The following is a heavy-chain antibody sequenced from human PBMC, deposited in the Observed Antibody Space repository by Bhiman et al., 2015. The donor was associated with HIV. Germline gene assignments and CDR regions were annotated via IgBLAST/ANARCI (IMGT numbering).Heavy chain of an antibody. Sequence: EVHLVESGGGLVQAGESLRLSCAASGFTFSRNSMNWVRQAPGKGLEWVSSISTSSIYIHYADSVKGRLTISRDNSKNTLYLQMNSLRAEDTAVYYCARGYSSAWTLTGDFDYWGQGTLVTVSS. CDR1: GFTFSRNS. CDR3: ARGYSSAWTLTGDFDY. CDR2: ISTSSIYI. D-gene: IGHD6-19*01. V-gene: IGHV3-21*01. J-gene: IGHJ4*02.